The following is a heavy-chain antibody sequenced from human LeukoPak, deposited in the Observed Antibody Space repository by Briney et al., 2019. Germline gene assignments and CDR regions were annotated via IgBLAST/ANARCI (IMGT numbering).Heavy chain of an antibody. D-gene: IGHD6-13*01. CDR1: GYTFTRYG. CDR2: ISAYNGNT. CDR3: ARMIAAALPIDY. J-gene: IGHJ4*02. Sequence: ASVKVSCQASGYTFTRYGISWVRQAPGQGFECMGWISAYNGNTNYAQKLQGRVTMTTDTSTSTAYMELRSLRSDDTAVYYCARMIAAALPIDYWGQGTLVTVSS. V-gene: IGHV1-18*04.